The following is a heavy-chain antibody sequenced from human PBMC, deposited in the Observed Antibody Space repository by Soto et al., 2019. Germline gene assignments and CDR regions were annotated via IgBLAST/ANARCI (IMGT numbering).Heavy chain of an antibody. J-gene: IGHJ4*02. CDR2: ITSKSAGETT. Sequence: PGGSLRLSCVASGFTFSHAWMSWVRQAPGKGLEWIGRITSKSAGETTAYAAPVTGRFTVSRDDLKNTLYLQVNSLKTEDTGIYYCYTDNPLFMAHWGQGTLVTVSS. CDR1: GFTFSHAW. CDR3: YTDNPLFMAH. V-gene: IGHV3-15*01.